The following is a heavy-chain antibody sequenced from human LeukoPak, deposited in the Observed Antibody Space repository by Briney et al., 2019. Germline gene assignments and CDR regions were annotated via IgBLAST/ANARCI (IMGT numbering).Heavy chain of an antibody. Sequence: SETLSLTCTVSGGSISSSSYYWGWIRQPPGKGLEWIGSIYYSGSTYYNPSLKSRVTISVDTSKNQFSLKLSSVTAADTAVYYCARHWATNDAFDIWGQGTMVTVSS. V-gene: IGHV4-39*01. CDR1: GGSISSSSYY. CDR3: ARHWATNDAFDI. J-gene: IGHJ3*02. D-gene: IGHD5-12*01. CDR2: IYYSGST.